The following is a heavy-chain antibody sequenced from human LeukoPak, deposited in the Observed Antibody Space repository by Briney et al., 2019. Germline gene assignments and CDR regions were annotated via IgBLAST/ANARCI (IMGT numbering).Heavy chain of an antibody. CDR1: GYTFTGYY. CDR3: ARNHDYYDSSGYYPPDY. Sequence: ASVKVSCKASGYTFTGYYLHWVRQAPGQGLEWMGWINPNSGGTNYAQRFQGRVTMTRDTSISTAYMELSWLRSDDTAVYYCARNHDYYDSSGYYPPDYWGQGTLVTVPS. J-gene: IGHJ4*02. V-gene: IGHV1-2*02. CDR2: INPNSGGT. D-gene: IGHD3-22*01.